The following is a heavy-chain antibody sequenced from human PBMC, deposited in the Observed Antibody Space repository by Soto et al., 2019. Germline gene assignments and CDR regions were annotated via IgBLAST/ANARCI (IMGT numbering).Heavy chain of an antibody. Sequence: QVQLVESGGGVVQPGRSLRLSCAASGFAFGSYGMHWVRQATGKGLEWVAVISHDAVNKVYADSVRGRFTISRDNYNNTLFLEMNSLSAEDTAVYYCAKAQHGYSSGWYFDYWGQGTLVTVSS. V-gene: IGHV3-30*18. CDR1: GFAFGSYG. D-gene: IGHD6-19*01. CDR3: AKAQHGYSSGWYFDY. CDR2: ISHDAVNK. J-gene: IGHJ4*02.